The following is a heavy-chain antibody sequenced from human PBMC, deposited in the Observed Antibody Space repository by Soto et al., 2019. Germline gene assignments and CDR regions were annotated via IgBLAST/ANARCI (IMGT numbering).Heavy chain of an antibody. CDR2: IRSKANSYAT. CDR3: TSVHYDILTGYYN. D-gene: IGHD3-9*01. Sequence: GSLRLSCAASGFTFSGSAMHWVRQASGKGLEWVGRIRSKANSYATAYAASVKGRFTISRDDSKNTAYLQMNSLKTEDTAVYYCTSVHYDILTGYYNWGQGTLVTVSS. CDR1: GFTFSGSA. V-gene: IGHV3-73*01. J-gene: IGHJ4*02.